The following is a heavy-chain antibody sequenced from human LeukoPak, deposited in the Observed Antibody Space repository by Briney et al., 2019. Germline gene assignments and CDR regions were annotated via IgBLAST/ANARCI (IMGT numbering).Heavy chain of an antibody. D-gene: IGHD5-12*01. CDR1: EHTFTSYE. CDR3: ARDRMMSEMATPEFYYFDY. CDR2: MNPNSGNT. Sequence: ASVKVSCKASEHTFTSYEINWVRQATGQGLEWMGRMNPNSGNTGYEQKFQGRVTMTRNTSISTAYMELSSLRSEDTAVYYCARDRMMSEMATPEFYYFDYWGQGTLVTVSS. J-gene: IGHJ4*02. V-gene: IGHV1-8*01.